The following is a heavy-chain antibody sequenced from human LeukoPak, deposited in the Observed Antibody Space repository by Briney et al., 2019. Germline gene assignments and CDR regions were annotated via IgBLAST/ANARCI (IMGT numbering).Heavy chain of an antibody. Sequence: GGSLRLSCAASGFTFSSYAMSWVRQAPGKGREWVSAISGSGGSTYYADSVKGRFTISRDNSKNTLYLQMNSLRAEDTAVYYCAKDLTTLGYYYGMDVWGQGTTVTVSS. CDR2: ISGSGGST. J-gene: IGHJ6*02. CDR1: GFTFSSYA. D-gene: IGHD4-11*01. V-gene: IGHV3-23*01. CDR3: AKDLTTLGYYYGMDV.